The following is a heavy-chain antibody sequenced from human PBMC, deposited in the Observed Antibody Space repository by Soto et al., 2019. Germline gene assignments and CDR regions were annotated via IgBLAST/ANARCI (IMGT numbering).Heavy chain of an antibody. CDR3: ARLHVYIEVAGTRFDP. D-gene: IGHD6-19*01. CDR1: GFTFSTYW. Sequence: AGGSLRLSCAASGFTFSTYWMSWVRQAPGKGLQWVANIKQDGSEKYYVDSVKGRFTISRDNAKNSLYLEMNSLRAEDTAVYYCARLHVYIEVAGTRFDPWGQGTQVTVSS. V-gene: IGHV3-7*03. J-gene: IGHJ5*02. CDR2: IKQDGSEK.